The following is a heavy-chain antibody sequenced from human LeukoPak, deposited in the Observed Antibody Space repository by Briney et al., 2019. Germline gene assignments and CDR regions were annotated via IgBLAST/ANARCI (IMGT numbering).Heavy chain of an antibody. V-gene: IGHV3-11*04. CDR2: IGSTI. CDR3: ARDRGIVGTTGYYYMDV. CDR1: GFTFSDYY. J-gene: IGHJ6*03. Sequence: GGSLRLSCVASGFTFSDYYMSWIRQAPGKGLEWVSYIGSTIYYADSVKGRFTISRDNAKNSLYLQMNSLRAEDTAVYYCARDRGIVGTTGYYYMDVWGKGTTVTVSS. D-gene: IGHD1-26*01.